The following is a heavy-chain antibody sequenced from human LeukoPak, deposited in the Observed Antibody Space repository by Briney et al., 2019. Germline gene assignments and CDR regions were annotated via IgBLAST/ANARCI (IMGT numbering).Heavy chain of an antibody. D-gene: IGHD2-8*01. V-gene: IGHV3-48*03. J-gene: IGHJ4*02. CDR2: ISSSGNTI. Sequence: GGSQRLSCAASGFTFSSYEMNWVRQAPGKGLEWVSTISSSGNTIYYADSVQGRFTISRDNAKNSLYLQRNSLTAVYTCVDYCAREVMMWDFDYWGQGTLVTVSS. CDR1: GFTFSSYE. CDR3: AREVMMWDFDY.